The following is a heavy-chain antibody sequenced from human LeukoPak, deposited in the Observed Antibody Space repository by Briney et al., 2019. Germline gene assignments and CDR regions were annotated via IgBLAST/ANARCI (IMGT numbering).Heavy chain of an antibody. CDR2: IIPIFGTA. CDR1: GYTFTSYG. Sequence: SVKVSCKASGYTFTSYGISWVRQAPGQGLEWMGGIIPIFGTANYAQKFQGRVTITADESTSTAYMELSSLRSEDTAVYYCARRKERGYSGYDSPFDYWGQGTLVTVSS. CDR3: ARRKERGYSGYDSPFDY. J-gene: IGHJ4*02. V-gene: IGHV1-69*13. D-gene: IGHD5-12*01.